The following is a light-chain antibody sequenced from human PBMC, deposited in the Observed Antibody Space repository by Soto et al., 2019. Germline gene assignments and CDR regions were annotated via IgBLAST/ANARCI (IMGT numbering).Light chain of an antibody. CDR1: QSIRNY. Sequence: EVVLTQSPATLSLSPGERATLSCRASQSIRNYLAWYQQKPGQAPRLLIYDASNRATGIPARFSGSGSGTDFILTISSLEPEDSGVYYCQQYNNWPPYTFGQGTKVDIK. V-gene: IGKV3-11*01. J-gene: IGKJ2*01. CDR3: QQYNNWPPYT. CDR2: DAS.